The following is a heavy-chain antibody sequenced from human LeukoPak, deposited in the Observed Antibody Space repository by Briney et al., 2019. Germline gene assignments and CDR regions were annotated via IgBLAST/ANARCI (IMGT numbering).Heavy chain of an antibody. D-gene: IGHD1-14*01. J-gene: IGHJ3*02. V-gene: IGHV4-31*03. Sequence: SQTLSLTCTVPGGSISSGGYYWSWIRPHPGQGLEWIGYIYYSGSTYYNPSLKSRVTISVDTSKNQFSLKLSSVTAADTAVYYCARDHLSHRRAFDIWGQGTMVTVSS. CDR1: GGSISSGGYY. CDR2: IYYSGST. CDR3: ARDHLSHRRAFDI.